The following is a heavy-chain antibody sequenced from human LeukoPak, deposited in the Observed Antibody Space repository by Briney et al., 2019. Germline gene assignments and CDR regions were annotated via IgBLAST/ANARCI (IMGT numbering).Heavy chain of an antibody. J-gene: IGHJ5*02. D-gene: IGHD3-22*01. V-gene: IGHV1-69-2*01. CDR3: ATSFPYYYDSSGHYTRYNWFDP. CDR1: GYTFTDYY. CDR2: VDPEDGET. Sequence: ASVKLSFKVSGYTFTDYYMHWVQQAPGKGLEWMGLVDPEDGETIYAEKFQGRVTITADTSTDTAYMELSSLRSEDTAVYYCATSFPYYYDSSGHYTRYNWFDPWGQGTLVTVSS.